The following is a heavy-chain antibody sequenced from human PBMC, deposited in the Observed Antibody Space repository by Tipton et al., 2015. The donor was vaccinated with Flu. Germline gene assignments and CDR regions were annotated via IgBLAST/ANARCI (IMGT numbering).Heavy chain of an antibody. V-gene: IGHV4-59*01. J-gene: IGHJ4*02. CDR3: AGLQAHGGNSLDF. Sequence: GLVKPSETLSLTCTVSGSLSGYYWSWIRQPPGKGLEWIGYVYYSGNTNYNPSLKTRVTISIDRTENQFSLNLTSVTAADTALYYCAGLQAHGGNSLDFWGQGALVTVSS. CDR2: VYYSGNT. D-gene: IGHD4-23*01. CDR1: GSLSGYY.